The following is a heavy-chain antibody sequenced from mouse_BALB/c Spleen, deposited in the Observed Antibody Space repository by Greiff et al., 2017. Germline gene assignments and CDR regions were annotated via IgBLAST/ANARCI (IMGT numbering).Heavy chain of an antibody. D-gene: IGHD3-1*01. CDR3: ARSGSPYYFDY. Sequence: EVQGVESGGGLVQPGGSRKLSCAASGFTFSSFGMHWVRQAPEKGLEWVAYISSGSSTIYYADTVKGRFTISRDNPKNTLFLQMTSLRSEDTAMYYCARSGSPYYFDYWGQGTTLTVSS. V-gene: IGHV5-17*02. CDR1: GFTFSSFG. CDR2: ISSGSSTI. J-gene: IGHJ2*01.